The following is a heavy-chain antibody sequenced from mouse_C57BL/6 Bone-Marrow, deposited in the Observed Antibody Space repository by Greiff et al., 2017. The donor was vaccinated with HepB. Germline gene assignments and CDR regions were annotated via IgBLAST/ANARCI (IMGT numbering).Heavy chain of an antibody. V-gene: IGHV1-69*01. CDR2: IDPSDSYT. J-gene: IGHJ4*01. CDR1: GYTFTSYW. CDR3: ARRAYYGNYWAMDY. Sequence: QVHVKQPGAELVMPGASVKLSCKASGYTFTSYWMHWVKQRPGQGLEWIGEIDPSDSYTNYNQKFKGKSTLTVDKSSSTAYMQLSSLTSEDSAVYYCARRAYYGNYWAMDYWGQGTSVTVSS. D-gene: IGHD2-10*01.